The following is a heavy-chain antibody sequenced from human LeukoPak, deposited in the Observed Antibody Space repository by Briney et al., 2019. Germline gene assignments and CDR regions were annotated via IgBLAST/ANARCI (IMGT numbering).Heavy chain of an antibody. V-gene: IGHV4-34*01. Sequence: SETLSLTCAVYGGSFSGYYWSWIRQPPGKGLGWIGEINHSGRTNYNASLKSRVAISVDTSKNQFSLKLSSLTAADSAVNYCAVSSYYYCYGMDVWGQGTTVTVSS. CDR2: INHSGRT. CDR1: GGSFSGYY. J-gene: IGHJ6*02. CDR3: AVSSYYYCYGMDV.